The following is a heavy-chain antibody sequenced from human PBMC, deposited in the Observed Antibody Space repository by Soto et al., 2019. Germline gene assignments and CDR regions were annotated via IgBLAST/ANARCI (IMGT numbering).Heavy chain of an antibody. V-gene: IGHV3-9*01. CDR1: GFTFDDYA. J-gene: IGHJ3*02. CDR3: AKDYYGDYVHGAFDI. Sequence: EVQLVESGGGLVQPGRSLRLSCAASGFTFDDYAMHWVRQAPGKGLEWVSGISWNSGSICYADSVKGRFTISRDNAKNSLYLQMNSLRAEDTALYYCAKDYYGDYVHGAFDIWGQGTMVTVSS. D-gene: IGHD4-17*01. CDR2: ISWNSGSI.